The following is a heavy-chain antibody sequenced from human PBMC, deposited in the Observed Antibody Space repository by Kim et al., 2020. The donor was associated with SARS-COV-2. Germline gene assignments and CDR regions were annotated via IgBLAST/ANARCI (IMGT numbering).Heavy chain of an antibody. D-gene: IGHD2-2*01. CDR2: ISGSGGST. CDR1: GFTFSIYA. CDR3: SKGIVVVPAAISH. Sequence: GGSLRLSCAASGFTFSIYAMSWVRQAPGKGLEWVSAISGSGGSTYYADSVKGRFTISRDNSKTTLYLQMNSLSAEDTAVYYRSKGIVVVPAAISHWGQGTLVTVSS. V-gene: IGHV3-23*01. J-gene: IGHJ4*02.